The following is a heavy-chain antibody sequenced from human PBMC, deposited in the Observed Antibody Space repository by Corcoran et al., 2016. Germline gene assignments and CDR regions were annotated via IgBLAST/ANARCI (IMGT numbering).Heavy chain of an antibody. V-gene: IGHV3-15*01. Sequence: EVQLVESGGGLVKPGGSLRLSCAASGFTFSNAWMSWVRQAPGKGLEWVGRIKSKTDGGTTDYAAPVKGRFTISRDDSKNTLYLQMNSLKTEDTAVYYCTTEARIIDSSGYYYGDYFDYWGQGTLVTVSS. J-gene: IGHJ4*02. D-gene: IGHD3-22*01. CDR3: TTEARIIDSSGYYYGDYFDY. CDR1: GFTFSNAW. CDR2: IKSKTDGGTT.